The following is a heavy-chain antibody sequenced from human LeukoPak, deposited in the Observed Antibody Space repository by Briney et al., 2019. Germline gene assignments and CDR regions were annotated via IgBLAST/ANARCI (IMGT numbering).Heavy chain of an antibody. D-gene: IGHD1-26*01. J-gene: IGHJ3*02. CDR2: ISSNGGST. V-gene: IGHV3-64*01. Sequence: GGSLRLSCAASGFTFSTFWMSWVRQAPGKGLEYVSAISSNGGSTYYANSVKGRFTISRDNSKNTLYLQMGSLRAEDMAVYYCARAPNPRRIVGATSAFDIWGQGTMVTVSS. CDR1: GFTFSTFW. CDR3: ARAPNPRRIVGATSAFDI.